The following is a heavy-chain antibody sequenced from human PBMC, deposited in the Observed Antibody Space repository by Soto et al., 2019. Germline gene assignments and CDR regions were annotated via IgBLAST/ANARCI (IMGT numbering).Heavy chain of an antibody. Sequence: QVQLVQSGSEVKMPGSSVKVSSKPLGGTFTRHAITWLRQAPGQGLEWMGGFIPLFGTTNYEQKFKGRVTISADESTSTAYMELSSLTSEDAAVYYCARAAIHGSSWYFWFDPWGQGTLVTVSS. D-gene: IGHD6-13*01. J-gene: IGHJ5*02. CDR3: ARAAIHGSSWYFWFDP. V-gene: IGHV1-69*01. CDR1: GGTFTRHA. CDR2: FIPLFGTT.